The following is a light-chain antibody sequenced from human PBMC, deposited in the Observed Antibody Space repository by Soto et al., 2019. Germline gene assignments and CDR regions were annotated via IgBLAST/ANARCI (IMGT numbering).Light chain of an antibody. J-gene: IGLJ3*02. CDR1: SSDVGSYNL. V-gene: IGLV2-23*03. CDR3: CSYASSHTFV. Sequence: QSALTQPASVSGSPGQSITISCTGTSSDVGSYNLVSWYQQHPGKAPKLLIYEGNERPSGVSNRFSGSKSGNTASLTSSGLQAEDEADYYCCSYASSHTFVFGGGTKLTVL. CDR2: EGN.